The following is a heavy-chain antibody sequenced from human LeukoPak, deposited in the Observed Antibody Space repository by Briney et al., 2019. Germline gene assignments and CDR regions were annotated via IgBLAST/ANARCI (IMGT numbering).Heavy chain of an antibody. CDR3: AREVGYCSSTSCSQGY. Sequence: ASVKVSCKASGYTFTSYGISWARQAPGQGLEWMGWISAYNGNTNYAQKLQGRVTMTTDTSTSTAYMELRSLRSDDTAVYYCAREVGYCSSTSCSQGYWGQGTLVTVSS. CDR1: GYTFTSYG. V-gene: IGHV1-18*01. J-gene: IGHJ4*02. D-gene: IGHD2-2*01. CDR2: ISAYNGNT.